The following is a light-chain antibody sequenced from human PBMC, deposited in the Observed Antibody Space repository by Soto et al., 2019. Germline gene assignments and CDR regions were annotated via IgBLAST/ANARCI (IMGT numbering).Light chain of an antibody. J-gene: IGKJ1*01. V-gene: IGKV3-20*01. CDR3: QQYGSSPRT. CDR1: QSVSSSY. Sequence: EIVLTQSPGTLSLSPGERATLSCRASQSVSSSYFAWYQQKPGQAPRLLIYGASSRATGIPDRFSGSGSGTDFTLTSGRLEPEDFAVYYCQQYGSSPRTFGQGTKVEIK. CDR2: GAS.